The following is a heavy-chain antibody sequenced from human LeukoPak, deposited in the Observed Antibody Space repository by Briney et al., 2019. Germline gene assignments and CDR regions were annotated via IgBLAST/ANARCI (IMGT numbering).Heavy chain of an antibody. D-gene: IGHD2-15*01. J-gene: IGHJ5*02. CDR1: GFIFSDSW. Sequence: PGGSLRLSCTVSGFIFSDSWMAWIRQALGKGLEWVAIIEKNGSGKNYVDSVKGRFIISRDNAKNSLFLQMDSLKVEDTAIYYCTTDRWYSADHWGQGTLVTVSS. CDR2: IEKNGSGK. V-gene: IGHV3-7*03. CDR3: TTDRWYSADH.